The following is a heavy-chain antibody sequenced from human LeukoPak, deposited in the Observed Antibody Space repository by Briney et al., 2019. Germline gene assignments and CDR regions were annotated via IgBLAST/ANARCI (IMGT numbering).Heavy chain of an antibody. CDR3: ARSGESSSYLPYDY. V-gene: IGHV3-21*01. D-gene: IGHD3-22*01. J-gene: IGHJ4*02. Sequence: EGSLRLSCAASGLTFSDYNMNWVRQAPGKGLEWVSSITSRSSYIYYADSVKGRFTISRDNAKNSLFLQMNNLRVEDTAVYYCARSGESSSYLPYDYWGQGTLGTVSS. CDR1: GLTFSDYN. CDR2: ITSRSSYI.